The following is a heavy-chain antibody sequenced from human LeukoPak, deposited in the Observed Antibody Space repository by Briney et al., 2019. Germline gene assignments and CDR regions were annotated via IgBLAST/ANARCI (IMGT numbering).Heavy chain of an antibody. Sequence: ASVKVSCKASGYTFTSYGISWVRQAPGQGLEWMGLINPTAGNTYYAQRFQGRVTMTRNTSTSTVYMERSSLRSEDTAVYCCARIRDGYNDAYDIWGQGTMVTVPS. J-gene: IGHJ3*02. CDR1: GYTFTSYG. CDR3: ARIRDGYNDAYDI. CDR2: INPTAGNT. V-gene: IGHV1-46*01. D-gene: IGHD5-24*01.